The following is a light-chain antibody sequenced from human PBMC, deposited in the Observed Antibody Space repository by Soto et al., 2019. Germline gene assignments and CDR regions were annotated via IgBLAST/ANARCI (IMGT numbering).Light chain of an antibody. V-gene: IGLV1-40*01. Sequence: QSVLTQPPSVSGAPGQRVTISCTGSSSNIGANYDVHWYQQLPGTAPKLLIYGNNNRPSGVPDRFSGSQSGTSASLAITGIQAEDEANYDGQSYDSSLNGHLFVFGTGTKLTVL. J-gene: IGLJ1*01. CDR3: QSYDSSLNGHLFV. CDR2: GNN. CDR1: SSNIGANYD.